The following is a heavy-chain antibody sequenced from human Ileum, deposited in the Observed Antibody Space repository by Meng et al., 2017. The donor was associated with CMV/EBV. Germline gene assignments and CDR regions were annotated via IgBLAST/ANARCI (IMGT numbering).Heavy chain of an antibody. D-gene: IGHD1-14*01. Sequence: GFTFSDYGMHWVRQAPGKGLGWVAVIWYDGTTKYYADSVQGRFFISRDNSKNTLYLQMNSLGAGDTAIYFCAKGEPRIFTPTHFQHWGQGTLVTVSS. CDR1: GFTFSDYG. J-gene: IGHJ1*01. CDR2: IWYDGTTK. V-gene: IGHV3-33*03. CDR3: AKGEPRIFTPTHFQH.